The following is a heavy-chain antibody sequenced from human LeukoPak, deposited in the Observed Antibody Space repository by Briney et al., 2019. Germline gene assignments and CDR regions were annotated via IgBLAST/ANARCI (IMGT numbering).Heavy chain of an antibody. V-gene: IGHV3-30-3*01. Sequence: PGGSLRLSCAASGFTFSRYAMHWVRQAPCKGLEWVAFISYDGGNKYYADSVMGRFTISRDNSRNTLYLQMNSLRAEDTAMFYCARDLSSSQPFDYWGQGTLVTVSS. D-gene: IGHD6-13*01. CDR1: GFTFSRYA. CDR2: ISYDGGNK. CDR3: ARDLSSSQPFDY. J-gene: IGHJ4*02.